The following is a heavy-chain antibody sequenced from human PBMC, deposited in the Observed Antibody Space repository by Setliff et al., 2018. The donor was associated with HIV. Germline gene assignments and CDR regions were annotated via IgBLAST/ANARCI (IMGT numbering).Heavy chain of an antibody. J-gene: IGHJ3*02. V-gene: IGHV4-31*03. Sequence: SETLSLTCTVSRASISSGGYYWSWIRQSPGEGLEWIGYIYYSGNTFYNPSLKSRVTSSVDTSKNQFSLKLSSVTASYTALYYCAWVYGDYVEGSFDIWGQVTMVTVSS. D-gene: IGHD4-17*01. CDR1: RASISSGGYY. CDR2: IYYSGNT. CDR3: AWVYGDYVEGSFDI.